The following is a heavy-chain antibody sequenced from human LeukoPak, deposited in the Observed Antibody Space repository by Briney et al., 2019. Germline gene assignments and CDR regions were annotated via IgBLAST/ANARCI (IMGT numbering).Heavy chain of an antibody. V-gene: IGHV1-18*01. CDR2: ISAYNGNT. D-gene: IGHD3-10*01. Sequence: ASVKVSCKASGYTFTSYGISWVRQAPGQGLEWMGWISAYNGNTNYAQKLQGRVTMTTDTSTSTAYMELRSLRSDDTAVYYCASGYPDYYGSGKLRTGNDYWGQGTLVTVSS. CDR1: GYTFTSYG. CDR3: ASGYPDYYGSGKLRTGNDY. J-gene: IGHJ4*02.